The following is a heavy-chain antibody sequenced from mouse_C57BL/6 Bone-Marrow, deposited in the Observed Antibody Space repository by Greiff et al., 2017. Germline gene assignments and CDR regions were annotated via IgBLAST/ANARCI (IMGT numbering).Heavy chain of an antibody. CDR2: ISSGGSYT. D-gene: IGHD1-1*01. CDR3: ARLGYYGSSYFDY. J-gene: IGHJ2*01. CDR1: GFTFSSYG. Sequence: EVQGVESGGDLVKPGGSLKLSCAASGFTFSSYGMSWVRQTPDKRLEWVATISSGGSYTYYPDSVKGRFTISRDNAKNTLYLQMSRLKSEDTAMYYCARLGYYGSSYFDYWCQGTTLTVSS. V-gene: IGHV5-6*01.